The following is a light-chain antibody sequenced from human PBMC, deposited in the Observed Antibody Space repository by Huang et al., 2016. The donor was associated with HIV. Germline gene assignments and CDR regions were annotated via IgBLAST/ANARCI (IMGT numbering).Light chain of an antibody. CDR2: KAS. V-gene: IGKV1-5*03. Sequence: DIQMTQSPSTLSAFVGDRVTITCRTGHRISSWLAWYQQKPGKAPNLLISKASNLESGVPSGFSGNGSGTEFTLTISGLQPDDLATYYCQQQWTFGQGTKVEI. J-gene: IGKJ1*01. CDR1: HRISSW. CDR3: QQQWT.